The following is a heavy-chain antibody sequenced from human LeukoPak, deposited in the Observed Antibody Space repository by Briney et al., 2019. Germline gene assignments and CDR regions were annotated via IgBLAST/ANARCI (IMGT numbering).Heavy chain of an antibody. J-gene: IGHJ4*02. Sequence: SETLSLTCAVYGGSFSNYYWSWIRQPPGKGLDWIGYIFYSGSTNYNPSLKSRVTLSVDTSKRQFSLKLSSVTAADTAIYYCARYNSGWSYFDYWGQGTLVTVSS. D-gene: IGHD6-19*01. CDR1: GGSFSNYY. CDR2: IFYSGST. CDR3: ARYNSGWSYFDY. V-gene: IGHV4-59*01.